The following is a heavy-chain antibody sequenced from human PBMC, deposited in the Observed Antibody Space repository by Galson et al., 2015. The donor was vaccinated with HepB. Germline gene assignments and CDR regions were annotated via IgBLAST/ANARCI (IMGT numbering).Heavy chain of an antibody. D-gene: IGHD3-22*01. CDR1: GFTFSSYS. Sequence: SLRLSCAASGFTFSSYSMNWVRQAPGKGLEWVSSISSSSSYIYYADSVKGRFTISRDNAKNSLYLQINSLRAEDTAVYYCATSSTYYYDSSGPFWGQDAFDIWGQGTMVTVSS. J-gene: IGHJ3*02. CDR2: ISSSSSYI. V-gene: IGHV3-21*01. CDR3: ATSSTYYYDSSGPFWGQDAFDI.